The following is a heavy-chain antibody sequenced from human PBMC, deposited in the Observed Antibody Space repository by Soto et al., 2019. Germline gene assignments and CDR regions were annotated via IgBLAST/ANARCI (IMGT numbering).Heavy chain of an antibody. CDR2: ISAYNGNT. CDR3: ARTWVSTGLDWFDP. D-gene: IGHD6-13*01. J-gene: IGHJ5*02. Sequence: RASVKVSCKASGYTFTSYGISWVRQAPGQGLEWMGWISAYNGNTNYAQKLQGRVTMTTDTSTSTAYMELRSLRSDDTAVYYCARTWVSTGLDWFDPWGQGTLVTVSS. V-gene: IGHV1-18*04. CDR1: GYTFTSYG.